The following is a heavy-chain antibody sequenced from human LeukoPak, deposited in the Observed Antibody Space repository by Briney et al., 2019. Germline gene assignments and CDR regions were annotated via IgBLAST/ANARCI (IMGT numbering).Heavy chain of an antibody. J-gene: IGHJ3*02. Sequence: GASLKISCKGSGYRFTSYWIGWVRQMPGKGLEWMGIIYPGDSDTRYSPSFQGQVTISADKSISTAYLQWSSLKASDTAMYYCARPLRMVRGVPDAFDIWGQGTMVTVSS. CDR1: GYRFTSYW. V-gene: IGHV5-51*01. CDR2: IYPGDSDT. CDR3: ARPLRMVRGVPDAFDI. D-gene: IGHD3-10*01.